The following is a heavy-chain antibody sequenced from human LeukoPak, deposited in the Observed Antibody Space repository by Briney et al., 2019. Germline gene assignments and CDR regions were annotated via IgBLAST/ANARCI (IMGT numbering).Heavy chain of an antibody. D-gene: IGHD3-3*01. V-gene: IGHV4-39*07. CDR1: GGSISSSSYY. CDR2: IYYSGST. CDR3: ARGITIFGVANNWFDP. J-gene: IGHJ5*02. Sequence: PSETLSLTCTVSGGSISSSSYYWGWIRQPPGKGLEWIGSIYYSGSTYYNPSLKSRVTISVDTSKNQFSLKLSSVTAADTAVYYCARGITIFGVANNWFDPWGQGTLVTVSS.